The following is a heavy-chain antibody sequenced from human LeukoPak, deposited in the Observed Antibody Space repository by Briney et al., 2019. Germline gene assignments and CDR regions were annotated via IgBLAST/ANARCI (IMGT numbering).Heavy chain of an antibody. CDR2: INPNSGGT. CDR1: GYTFTGYH. CDR3: AREGYAANENDY. Sequence: ASVKVSCKASGYTFTGYHMHWVRQAPGQGLEWMGWINPNSGGTNYAQKFQGRVTMTRDTSISTAYMELSRLRSDDTAVYYCAREGYAANENDYWGQGTLVTVSS. J-gene: IGHJ4*02. V-gene: IGHV1-2*02. D-gene: IGHD2-15*01.